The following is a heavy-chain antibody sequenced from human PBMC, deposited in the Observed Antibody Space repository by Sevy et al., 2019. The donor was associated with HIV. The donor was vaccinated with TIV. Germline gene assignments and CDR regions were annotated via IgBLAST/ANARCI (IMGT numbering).Heavy chain of an antibody. CDR3: ARDLSKFGYTAMLQEVWFDP. J-gene: IGHJ5*02. V-gene: IGHV3-30*03. Sequence: GGSLRLSCAASGFTFSSYGMHWVRQAPGKGLEWVAVISYDGSNKYYADSVKGRFTISRDNSKNTLYLQMNSLRAEDTAVYYCARDLSKFGYTAMLQEVWFDPWGQGTLVTVSS. CDR2: ISYDGSNK. D-gene: IGHD5-18*01. CDR1: GFTFSSYG.